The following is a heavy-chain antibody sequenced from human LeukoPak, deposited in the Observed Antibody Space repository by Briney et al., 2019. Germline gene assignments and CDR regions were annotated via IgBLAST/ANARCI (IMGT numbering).Heavy chain of an antibody. CDR3: ASPGSGSYILRF. CDR1: GGTFSSYA. J-gene: IGHJ4*02. V-gene: IGHV1-69*01. D-gene: IGHD3-10*01. Sequence: SVKVSCKASGGTFSSYAISWVRQAPGQGLEWMGGIIPIFGTANYAQKFQGRVTITADESTSTAYMELSSLRSEDTAVYYCASPGSGSYILRFWGQGTLVTVSS. CDR2: IIPIFGTA.